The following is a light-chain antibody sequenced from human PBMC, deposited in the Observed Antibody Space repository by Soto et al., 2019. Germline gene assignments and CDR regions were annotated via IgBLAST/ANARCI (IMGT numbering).Light chain of an antibody. V-gene: IGKV1-5*03. Sequence: DIQMTQSPSTLSASVGDRVTITCRASQSISSGLAWYQQKPGKAPKLLIYKASSLESGVPSRFSGSGSGTEFTLTISSLQADDVATYYCQQYNSYPLTFGGGTKVEIK. CDR2: KAS. CDR1: QSISSG. J-gene: IGKJ4*01. CDR3: QQYNSYPLT.